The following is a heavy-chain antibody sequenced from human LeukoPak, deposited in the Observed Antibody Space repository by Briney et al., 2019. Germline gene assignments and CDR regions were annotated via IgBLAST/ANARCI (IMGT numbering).Heavy chain of an antibody. D-gene: IGHD3-3*01. CDR3: ARLVSPIRRSGQRYGMDV. CDR1: GGSFSGYY. CDR2: INHSGST. Sequence: SETLSLTCAVYGGSFSGYYWSWIRQPPGKGLEWFGAINHSGSTNYNPSLKSRVTISVDTSKNQFSLKLSSVTAADTAVYYCARLVSPIRRSGQRYGMDVWGQGTTVTVSS. V-gene: IGHV4-34*01. J-gene: IGHJ6*02.